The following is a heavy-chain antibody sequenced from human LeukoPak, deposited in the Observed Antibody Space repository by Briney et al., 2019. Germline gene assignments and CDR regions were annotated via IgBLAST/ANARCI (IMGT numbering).Heavy chain of an antibody. CDR1: GFSVSNTY. Sequence: GGSLRLSCAASGFSVSNTYMSWVRQAPGKGPEWVSVIYSNSGGNTYYAKAVEGRFTVSRHTSKNTLYLQMNSLRAEDTAVYYCAKDGVTTVTPHYYYYGMDVWGQGTTVTVPS. D-gene: IGHD4-17*01. CDR3: AKDGVTTVTPHYYYYGMDV. CDR2: IYSNSGGNT. J-gene: IGHJ6*02. V-gene: IGHV3-53*01.